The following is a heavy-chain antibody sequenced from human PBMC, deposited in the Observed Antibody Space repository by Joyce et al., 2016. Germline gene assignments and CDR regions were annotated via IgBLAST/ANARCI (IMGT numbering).Heavy chain of an antibody. CDR2: ISPYNGKT. CDR3: ARWVVRGPIDAFDV. V-gene: IGHV1-18*04. CDR1: GYTLSTYG. Sequence: QVQLVQSGPEVKKPGASVKVSCKASGYTLSTYGITWVRQAPGQGLEWMGWISPYNGKTNYAQNLQGRVIMTTDTATITASMELRGLRSDDTAIYYCARWVVRGPIDAFDVWGQGAMVTVSS. D-gene: IGHD2-21*01. J-gene: IGHJ3*01.